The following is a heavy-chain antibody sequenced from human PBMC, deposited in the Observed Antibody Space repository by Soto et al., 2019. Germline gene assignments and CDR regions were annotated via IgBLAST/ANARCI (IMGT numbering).Heavy chain of an antibody. V-gene: IGHV1-2*02. D-gene: IGHD6-19*01. J-gene: IGHJ6*02. CDR1: GYTFTGYY. CDR2: INPNSGGT. Sequence: ASVKVSCKASGYTFTGYYMHWVRQAPGQGLEWMGWINPNSGGTNYAQKFQGRVTMTRDTSISTAYMELSRLRSDDTAVYYCAGKGDSSGWYSPYYYYYGMDVWGQGTTVTVSS. CDR3: AGKGDSSGWYSPYYYYYGMDV.